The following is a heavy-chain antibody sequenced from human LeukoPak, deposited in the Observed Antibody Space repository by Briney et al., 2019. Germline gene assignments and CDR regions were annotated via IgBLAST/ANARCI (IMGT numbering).Heavy chain of an antibody. CDR3: ARGIRGYYDSSGYSVDY. D-gene: IGHD3-22*01. J-gene: IGHJ4*02. CDR1: GYTFTSYY. CDR2: INPSGGST. V-gene: IGHV1-46*01. Sequence: ASVKVSCKASGYTFTSYYMHWVRQAPGQGLEWMGIINPSGGSTSYAQKFQGRVTMTRDMSTGTVYMELSSLRSEDTAVYYCARGIRGYYDSSGYSVDYWGQGTLVTVSS.